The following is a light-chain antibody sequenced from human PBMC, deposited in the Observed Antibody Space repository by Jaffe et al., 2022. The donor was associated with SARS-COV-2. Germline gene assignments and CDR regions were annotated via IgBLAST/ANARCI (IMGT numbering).Light chain of an antibody. J-gene: IGLJ2*01. V-gene: IGLV1-51*02. CDR1: SSNIGNNY. CDR3: GTWDSSLSAVV. CDR2: ENK. Sequence: QSVLTQPPSVSAAPGQKVTISCSGSSSNIGNNYVSWYQQLPGTAPKLVIYENKKRPSGIPDRVSGSKSGTSATLGITGLQTGDEADYYCGTWDSSLSAVVIGGGTKLTVL.